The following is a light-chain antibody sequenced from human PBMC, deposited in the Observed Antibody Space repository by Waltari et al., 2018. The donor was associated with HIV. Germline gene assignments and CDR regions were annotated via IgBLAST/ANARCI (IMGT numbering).Light chain of an antibody. J-gene: IGLJ2*01. CDR2: EVT. CDR3: CSYAGSSAWV. Sequence: QSALTQPASVSGSPGQSITISCTGTSSDVGNSNLVSWYQQHPDKAPKLLIYEVTKRPSGVSNRFSGSKSANTASLTISGLQGEDEADYYCCSYAGSSAWVFGGGTKLTVL. CDR1: SSDVGNSNL. V-gene: IGLV2-23*02.